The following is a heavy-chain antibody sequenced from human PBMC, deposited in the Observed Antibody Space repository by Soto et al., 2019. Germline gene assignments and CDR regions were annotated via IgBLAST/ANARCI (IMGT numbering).Heavy chain of an antibody. CDR2: IYYSGST. CDR3: ARRHNYDILTGLLYYYYGMDV. D-gene: IGHD3-9*01. V-gene: IGHV4-39*01. Sequence: SETLSPPCSVSGGPISSSSYHGGWLRQPPGNVLEWFGSIYYSGSTYYTPSLKSRVTISVDTSKNQFSLKLSSVTAADTAVYYCARRHNYDILTGLLYYYYGMDVWSQGTTVS. CDR1: GGPISSSSYH. J-gene: IGHJ6*02.